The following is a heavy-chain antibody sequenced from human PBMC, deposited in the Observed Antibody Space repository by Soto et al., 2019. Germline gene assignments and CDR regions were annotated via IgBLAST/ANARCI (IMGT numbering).Heavy chain of an antibody. CDR2: IYYSGST. V-gene: IGHV4-59*08. J-gene: IGHJ6*02. Sequence: PSQTLSLTCTVSGDSICSYYWSWIRQPQGKGLEWIGYIYYSGSTYYNPSLKSRVTISVDTSKNQFSLKLSSVTAADTAMYYCARRLYYDSSGFEGGGMDVWGQGTTVTVS. CDR1: GDSICSYY. CDR3: ARRLYYDSSGFEGGGMDV. D-gene: IGHD3-22*01.